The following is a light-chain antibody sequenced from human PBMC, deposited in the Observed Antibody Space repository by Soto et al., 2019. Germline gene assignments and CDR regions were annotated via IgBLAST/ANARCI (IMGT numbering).Light chain of an antibody. J-gene: IGKJ1*01. CDR1: QSVNSNY. V-gene: IGKV3-20*01. Sequence: EIVLTRSPGTLSLSPGERATLSCRASQSVNSNYLAWYQRKSGQAPRLLIYGASNRATDIPYRFSASGSGTDFTLTITRLEAECFAVYYCQQYYSTPPTFGQGTEVEVK. CDR2: GAS. CDR3: QQYYSTPPT.